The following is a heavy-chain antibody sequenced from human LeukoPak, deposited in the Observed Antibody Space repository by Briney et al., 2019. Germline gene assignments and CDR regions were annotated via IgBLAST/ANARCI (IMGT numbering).Heavy chain of an antibody. V-gene: IGHV4-34*01. D-gene: IGHD6-13*01. CDR2: INHSGST. CDR1: GGSFSGYY. CDR3: ARITIGIAAAGKGDY. J-gene: IGHJ4*02. Sequence: SETLSLTCAVYGGSFSGYYWSWIRQPPGKGLEWIGEINHSGSTNYNPSLKSRVTISVDTSKNQFSLKLSSVTAADTAVYYCARITIGIAAAGKGDYWGQGTLVTASS.